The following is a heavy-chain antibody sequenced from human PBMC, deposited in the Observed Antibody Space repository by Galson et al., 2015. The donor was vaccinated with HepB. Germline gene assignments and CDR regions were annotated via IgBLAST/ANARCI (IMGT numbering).Heavy chain of an antibody. CDR2: IKSKTDGGTT. D-gene: IGHD4-17*01. CDR1: GFTFSNAW. Sequence: SLRLSCAASGFTFSNAWMSWVRQAPGKGLEWVGRIKSKTDGGTTDYAAPVKGRFTISRDDSKNVLYLQMNSLKIEDTALYYCTTEFGDYERRYFFDYWGQGALVTVSS. V-gene: IGHV3-15*01. CDR3: TTEFGDYERRYFFDY. J-gene: IGHJ4*02.